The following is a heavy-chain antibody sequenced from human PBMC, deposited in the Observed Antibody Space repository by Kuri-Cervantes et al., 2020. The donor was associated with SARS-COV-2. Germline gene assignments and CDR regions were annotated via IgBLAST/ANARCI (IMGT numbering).Heavy chain of an antibody. CDR1: GCTFSSYA. D-gene: IGHD4-11*01. V-gene: IGHV3-30*18. CDR3: AKPFHDYSDYGGAFDM. CDR2: ISYDGSNK. Sequence: GESLKIPCPASGCTFSSYAMHWVRQAPGKGLEWVAVISYDGSNKYYADSVKGRFTVSRDDSKSMVYLQMNSLRPEDTALYYCAKPFHDYSDYGGAFDMWGPGTVVTVSS. J-gene: IGHJ3*02.